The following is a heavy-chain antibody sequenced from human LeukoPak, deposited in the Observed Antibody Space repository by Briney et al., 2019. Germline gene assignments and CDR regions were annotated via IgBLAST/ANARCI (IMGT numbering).Heavy chain of an antibody. CDR2: INPNSGGT. Sequence: ASVKVSCKASGYTFTDYYMQWVRQAPGQGLEWMGWINPNSGGTNYAQKFQGRVTMTRDTSISTAYMDLNRLRSDDTAVYYCASVVAVTGIPVYYMDVWGKGTTVTVSS. D-gene: IGHD6-19*01. CDR1: GYTFTDYY. CDR3: ASVVAVTGIPVYYMDV. V-gene: IGHV1-2*02. J-gene: IGHJ6*03.